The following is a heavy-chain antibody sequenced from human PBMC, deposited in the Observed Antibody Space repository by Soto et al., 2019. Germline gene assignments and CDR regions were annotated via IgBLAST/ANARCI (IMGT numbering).Heavy chain of an antibody. CDR1: GFTFSRYG. Sequence: QVQLVESGGGVVQPGRSLRLSCGVSGFTFSRYGMHWVRQAPGKGLEWVAVITNDGSQRHYGDSVEGRFTISRDNSKNTLDLQMNGLGAEDTAVYYCGRDDDKEANAIDNWGQGTLVTVSS. V-gene: IGHV3-33*01. CDR3: GRDDDKEANAIDN. J-gene: IGHJ4*02. CDR2: ITNDGSQR. D-gene: IGHD1-1*01.